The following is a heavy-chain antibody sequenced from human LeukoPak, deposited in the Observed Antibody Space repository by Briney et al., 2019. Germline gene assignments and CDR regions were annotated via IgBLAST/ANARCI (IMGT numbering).Heavy chain of an antibody. J-gene: IGHJ4*02. D-gene: IGHD3-10*01. Sequence: GGSLRLSCAASGFTFSSYGMNWVRQAPGKGMEWVSSINSGGGSTHYADSVKGRFTISRDDSNNRLYLQMDSLKVEDMAVYYCAKDRRPYYYGSGSYPLPDYWGQGTLVTVSS. V-gene: IGHV3-23*01. CDR3: AKDRRPYYYGSGSYPLPDY. CDR1: GFTFSSYG. CDR2: INSGGGST.